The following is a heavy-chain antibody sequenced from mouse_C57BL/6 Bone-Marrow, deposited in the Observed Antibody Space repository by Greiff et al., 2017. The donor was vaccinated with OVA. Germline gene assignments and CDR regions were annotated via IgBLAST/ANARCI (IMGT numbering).Heavy chain of an antibody. CDR1: GFTFSDAW. Sequence: EVKLMESGGGLVQPGGSMKLSCAASGFTFSDAWMDWVRQSPETGLEWVAEIRNKANNHATYYAESVKGRFTISRDDSKSSVYLQMNRLRAEDTGIYYCTRPELTEYYFDYWGQGTTLTVSS. J-gene: IGHJ2*01. CDR3: TRPELTEYYFDY. CDR2: IRNKANNHAT. V-gene: IGHV6-6*01. D-gene: IGHD4-1*01.